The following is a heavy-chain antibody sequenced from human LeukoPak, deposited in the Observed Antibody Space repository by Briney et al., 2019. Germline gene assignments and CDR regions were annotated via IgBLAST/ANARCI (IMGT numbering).Heavy chain of an antibody. CDR3: AKYGSYNYFDTSPDY. Sequence: PGGSLRLSCAASGFTFSSYEMNWVRQAPGKGLEWVSYISRSGSNIYYADSVKGRFTISRDNSKNTLHLQMNSLRVEDTAVYFCAKYGSYNYFDTSPDYWGQGTLVTVSS. CDR2: ISRSGSNI. J-gene: IGHJ4*02. V-gene: IGHV3-48*03. CDR1: GFTFSSYE. D-gene: IGHD3-22*01.